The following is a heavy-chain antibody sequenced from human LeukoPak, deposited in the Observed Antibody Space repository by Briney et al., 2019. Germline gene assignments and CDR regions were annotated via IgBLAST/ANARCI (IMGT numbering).Heavy chain of an antibody. CDR3: ARAMNHAFNI. CDR1: GFTFSSYW. V-gene: IGHV3-7*03. J-gene: IGHJ3*02. CDR2: MNEDGSKK. Sequence: GSLRLSCAASGFTFSSYWMNWARQAPGKGLEWVANMNEDGSKKYYVGSVRDRFTISRDNAKTSLYLQMSSLRAEDTAVYYCARAMNHAFNIWGQGAMVTVSS.